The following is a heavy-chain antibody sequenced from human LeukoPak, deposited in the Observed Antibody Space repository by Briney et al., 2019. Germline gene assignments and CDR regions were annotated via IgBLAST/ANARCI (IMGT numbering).Heavy chain of an antibody. J-gene: IGHJ4*02. V-gene: IGHV2-5*02. Sequence: ESGPTLVKPTQTLTLTCTFSGFSLTTSGVGVAWIRQAPGSALEWLALIYWDDDKRYSPSLKSRLTITRDISKNQVVLTMTKVDSVDTGTYYCAHSGAFRSSPTCYDHFDSWGQGTLVTVSS. CDR3: AHSGAFRSSPTCYDHFDS. D-gene: IGHD2-2*01. CDR2: IYWDDDK. CDR1: GFSLTTSGVG.